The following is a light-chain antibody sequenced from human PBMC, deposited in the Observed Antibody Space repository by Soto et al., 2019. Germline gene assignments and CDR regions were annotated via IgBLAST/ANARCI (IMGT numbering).Light chain of an antibody. Sequence: QSVLTQPRSVSGSPGQSVTISCTAPSSDVGDFDYVSWYQHHPGKAPKLIIYDVIKRPSGVADRFSGSTSGNTASLTISGLQAEDEADYYCCSYAGSYTFGVVFGGGTKVTVL. V-gene: IGLV2-11*01. CDR3: CSYAGSYTFGVV. J-gene: IGLJ2*01. CDR2: DVI. CDR1: SSDVGDFDY.